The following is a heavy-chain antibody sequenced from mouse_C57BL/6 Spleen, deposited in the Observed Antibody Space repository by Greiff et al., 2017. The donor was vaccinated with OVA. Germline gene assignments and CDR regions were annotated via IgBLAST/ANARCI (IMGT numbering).Heavy chain of an antibody. J-gene: IGHJ3*01. D-gene: IGHD2-4*01. CDR3: ARSSYYDYARFSY. Sequence: VQLQQSGPELVKPGASVKMSCKASGYTFTDYNMHWVKQSHGKSLEWIGYINPNNGGTSYNQKFKGKATLTVNKSSSTAYMALRSLTSEDSAVYYCARSSYYDYARFSYWGQGTLVTVSA. V-gene: IGHV1-22*01. CDR1: GYTFTDYN. CDR2: INPNNGGT.